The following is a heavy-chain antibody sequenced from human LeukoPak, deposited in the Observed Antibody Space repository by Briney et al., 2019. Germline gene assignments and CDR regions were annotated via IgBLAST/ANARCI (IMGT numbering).Heavy chain of an antibody. V-gene: IGHV1-69*01. J-gene: IGHJ4*02. CDR1: GGTFSTYA. D-gene: IGHD3-22*01. Sequence: GASVKVSCKASGGTFSTYAISWVRQAPGQGLEWMGGIIPIFGTANYAQKFQGRVTITADEFTSTAYMELSSLRSEDTAVYYCARSSDYYDVSGYHHYWGQGTLVTVSS. CDR3: ARSSDYYDVSGYHHY. CDR2: IIPIFGTA.